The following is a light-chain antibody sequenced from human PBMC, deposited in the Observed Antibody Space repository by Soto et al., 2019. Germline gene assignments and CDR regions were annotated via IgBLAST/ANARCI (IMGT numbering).Light chain of an antibody. V-gene: IGLV2-14*01. CDR1: SSDVGGYNY. J-gene: IGLJ1*01. CDR3: SSYTSSRAYV. CDR2: EVS. Sequence: QSVLTQPASVSGSPGQSITIFCTGTSSDVGGYNYASWYQQQSGKAPKLMIHEVSNQPSGVSNRFSGSKSGNTASLTISGLQAEDEADYYCSSYTSSRAYVFGIGTKVTVL.